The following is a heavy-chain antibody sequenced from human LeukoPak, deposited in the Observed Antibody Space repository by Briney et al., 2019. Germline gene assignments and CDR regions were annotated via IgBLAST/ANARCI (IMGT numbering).Heavy chain of an antibody. CDR3: ARADRPSGLFDY. Sequence: ASVKISCKVSGYTFTDYYMHWVRQAPGQGLEYMGWISSYDGCSNYAQNLQGRFTMTTDTSTTTVYMELRSLRSDDTAVYYCARADRPSGLFDYWGQGTLVTVSS. J-gene: IGHJ4*02. CDR1: GYTFTDYY. V-gene: IGHV1-18*04. CDR2: ISSYDGCS.